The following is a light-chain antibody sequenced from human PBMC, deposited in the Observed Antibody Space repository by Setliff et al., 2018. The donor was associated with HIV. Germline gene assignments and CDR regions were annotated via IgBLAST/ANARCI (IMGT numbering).Light chain of an antibody. V-gene: IGLV3-21*03. CDR3: QVWDYSSHQMI. J-gene: IGLJ2*01. Sequence: SYELTQPPSVSVAPGKTASITCGGNNIGSKNVHWYQQKPGQAPVMVVYDDNVRPSGIPERFSGSNSGDTATLTISRVEAGDGADYYCQVWDYSSHQMIFGGGTKVTVL. CDR2: DDN. CDR1: NIGSKN.